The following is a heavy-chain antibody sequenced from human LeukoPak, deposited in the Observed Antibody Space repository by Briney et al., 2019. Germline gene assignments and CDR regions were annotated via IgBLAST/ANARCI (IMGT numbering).Heavy chain of an antibody. V-gene: IGHV3-21*01. CDR1: GFTFSSYS. D-gene: IGHD4-23*01. CDR2: ISSSSSYI. Sequence: GGSLRLSCAASGFTFSSYSMNWVRQAPGKGLEWVSSISSSSSYIYYADSVKGRFTISRDNAKNSLYLQMNSLRAEDTAVYYCARAHGGNNAFDIWGQGTMVTVSS. J-gene: IGHJ3*02. CDR3: ARAHGGNNAFDI.